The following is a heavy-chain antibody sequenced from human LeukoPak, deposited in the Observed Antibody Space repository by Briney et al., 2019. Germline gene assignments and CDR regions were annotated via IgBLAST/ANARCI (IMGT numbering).Heavy chain of an antibody. J-gene: IGHJ5*02. CDR2: IHYSGSS. Sequence: KPSETLSLTCTVSGGSITSYYWSWIRQPPGKGLEWIGYIHYSGSSNYNPSLKNRVTISVDTSKNQFSLKLSSVTAADTDVYYCASRRISGSSWFDPWGQGTLVTVSS. CDR3: ASRRISGSSWFDP. D-gene: IGHD6-19*01. CDR1: GGSITSYY. V-gene: IGHV4-59*08.